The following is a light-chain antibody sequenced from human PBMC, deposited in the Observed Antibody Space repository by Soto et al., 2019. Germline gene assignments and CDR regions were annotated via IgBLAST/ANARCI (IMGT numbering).Light chain of an antibody. V-gene: IGKV3-15*01. Sequence: TQSPATLSVSPGERATLSCRASQSVSSNLAWYQQKPGQAPRLLIYGASTRATGIPARFSGSGSGTEFTLTISSLQSEDFAVYYCQHYNNWPPNTFGGGTKVEIK. CDR2: GAS. CDR3: QHYNNWPPNT. J-gene: IGKJ4*01. CDR1: QSVSSN.